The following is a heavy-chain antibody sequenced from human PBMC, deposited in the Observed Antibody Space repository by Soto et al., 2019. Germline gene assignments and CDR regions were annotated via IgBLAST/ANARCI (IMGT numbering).Heavy chain of an antibody. D-gene: IGHD3-10*01. CDR2: SSYTGNT. J-gene: IGHJ6*02. Sequence: SETLSLTCTVSGASITRCNYFWGWIRQPQGKGLEWIGSSSYTGNTYFNPSPRRRVTISFDTSKNQFSLRLTSVTAPDTAVYYCARHIPPFFYGSGPWDVWGQGTTVPGSS. CDR3: ARHIPPFFYGSGPWDV. CDR1: GASITRCNYF. V-gene: IGHV4-39*01.